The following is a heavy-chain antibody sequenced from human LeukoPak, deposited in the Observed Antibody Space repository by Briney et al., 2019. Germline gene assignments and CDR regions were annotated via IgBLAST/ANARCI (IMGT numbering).Heavy chain of an antibody. V-gene: IGHV3-33*06. D-gene: IGHD2-15*01. Sequence: GGSLRLSCTASGFTFNIYGIHWVRQAPGKGLEWVAVIWNDGSIKYYADSVKDRFTISRDNAKNTLYLQMNSLRAEDTAVYYCAKDPCSGGSCYPEFNYWGQGTLVTVSS. J-gene: IGHJ4*02. CDR2: IWNDGSIK. CDR1: GFTFNIYG. CDR3: AKDPCSGGSCYPEFNY.